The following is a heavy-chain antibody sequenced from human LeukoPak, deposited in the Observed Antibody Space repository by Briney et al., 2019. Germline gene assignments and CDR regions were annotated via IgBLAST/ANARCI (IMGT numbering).Heavy chain of an antibody. J-gene: IGHJ5*02. Sequence: GGSLRLSCAASGFTFSSYSMNWVRQAPGKGLEWVSSISSSSSYIYYADSVKGRFTISRDNAKDSLYLQMNSLRAEDTAVYYCARDLYGDYGNNWFDPWGQGTLVTVSS. CDR3: ARDLYGDYGNNWFDP. CDR1: GFTFSSYS. V-gene: IGHV3-21*01. D-gene: IGHD4-17*01. CDR2: ISSSSSYI.